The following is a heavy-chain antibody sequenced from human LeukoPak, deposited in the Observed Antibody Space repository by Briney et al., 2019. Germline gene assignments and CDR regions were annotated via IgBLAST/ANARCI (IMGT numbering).Heavy chain of an antibody. CDR1: GFTFSSYS. CDR2: IRSGSNYI. Sequence: GGSLRLSCAASGFTFSSYSMNWVRQAPGKGLEWVPSIRSGSNYIYYADSVKGRFTISRDNAKNSLYLQMNSLRAEDTAVYYCARDQDYWGQGTLVTVSS. J-gene: IGHJ4*02. V-gene: IGHV3-21*01. CDR3: ARDQDY.